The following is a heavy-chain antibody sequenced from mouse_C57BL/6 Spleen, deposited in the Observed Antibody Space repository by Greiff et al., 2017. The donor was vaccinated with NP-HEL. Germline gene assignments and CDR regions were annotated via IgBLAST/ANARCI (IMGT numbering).Heavy chain of an antibody. V-gene: IGHV10-1*01. CDR2: IRSKSNNYAT. CDR3: VRYRPYYAMDY. Sequence: VQLKESGGGLVQPKGSLKLSCAASGFSFNTYAMNWVRQAPGKGLEWVARIRSKSNNYATYYADSVKDRFTISRDDSESMLYLQMNNLKTEYTAMYYCVRYRPYYAMDYWGQGTSVTVSS. J-gene: IGHJ4*01. D-gene: IGHD2-14*01. CDR1: GFSFNTYA.